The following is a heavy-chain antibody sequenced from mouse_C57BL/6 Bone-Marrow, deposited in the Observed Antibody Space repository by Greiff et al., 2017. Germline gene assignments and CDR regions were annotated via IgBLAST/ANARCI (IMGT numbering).Heavy chain of an antibody. J-gene: IGHJ2*01. D-gene: IGHD1-1*01. CDR3: ARRSFITTVVFDY. V-gene: IGHV5-17*01. Sequence: EVKVEESGGGLVKPGGSLKLSCAASGFTFSDYGMHWVRQAPEKGLEWVAYISSGSSTIYYADTVKGRFTISRDNAKNTLFLQMTSLRSEDTAMYYCARRSFITTVVFDYWGQGTTLTVSS. CDR2: ISSGSSTI. CDR1: GFTFSDYG.